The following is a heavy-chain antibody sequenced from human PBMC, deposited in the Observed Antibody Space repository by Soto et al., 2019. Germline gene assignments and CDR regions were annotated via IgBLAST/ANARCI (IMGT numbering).Heavy chain of an antibody. V-gene: IGHV4-4*02. CDR2: IYHTGST. CDR3: ARGGGDWYFDL. J-gene: IGHJ2*01. CDR1: GGSISSSNW. Sequence: QVQLQESGPGLVKPSGTLSLTCAVSGGSISSSNWWSWVRQPPGKGLEWIGEIYHTGSTKYNPSLKGRVTISVDKSKNQLSLKLSSVTAADTAVYYCARGGGDWYFDLWGRGTLVTVSS. D-gene: IGHD3-16*01.